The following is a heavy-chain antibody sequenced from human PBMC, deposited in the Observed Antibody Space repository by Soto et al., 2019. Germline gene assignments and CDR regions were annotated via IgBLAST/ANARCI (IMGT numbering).Heavy chain of an antibody. D-gene: IGHD1-7*01. CDR3: AGTTSLQWYYMDV. V-gene: IGHV4-59*02. CDR1: GDSVTSHY. J-gene: IGHJ6*03. CDR2: MHYTGFS. Sequence: ASETLSLTCSFSGDSVTSHYLTWIRQSPEKGLEWIGYMHYTGFSHYNPSLKSRITVNPDTSKDQFSLHLNSVTPEDTAVYYCAGTTSLQWYYMDVWDKGTTVTVSS.